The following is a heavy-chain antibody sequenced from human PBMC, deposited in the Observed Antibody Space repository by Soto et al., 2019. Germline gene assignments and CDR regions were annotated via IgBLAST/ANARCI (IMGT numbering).Heavy chain of an antibody. J-gene: IGHJ3*01. V-gene: IGHV4-31*03. CDR3: ARGRLRFGELSDCDL. CDR1: SVPITSEGYY. D-gene: IGHD3-10*01. CDR2: LYYRGNT. Sequence: QVQLQESGPGLVKPSQTLSLTCTVSSVPITSEGYYWSWIRQHPGKGLEWIGYLYYRGNTYYTPYLKSRIYLSVNTSKTHFSLSLWSVTAADTAVYFCARGRLRFGELSDCDLWGQGTVVTVSS.